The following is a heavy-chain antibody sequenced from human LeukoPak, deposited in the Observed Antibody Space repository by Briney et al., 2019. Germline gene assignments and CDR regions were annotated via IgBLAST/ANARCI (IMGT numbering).Heavy chain of an antibody. CDR2: IYYSGST. CDR3: ARHGSTDYFDY. Sequence: SETLSLTCAVSGGXITSSTSYWGWIRQPPGKGLEWIGRIYYSGSTFFTPSLKSRVTISVDTSRNQFSLRLSSVTAADTAVYYCARHGSTDYFDYWGQGSLVTVSS. D-gene: IGHD2-2*03. V-gene: IGHV4-39*01. J-gene: IGHJ4*02. CDR1: GGXITSSTSY.